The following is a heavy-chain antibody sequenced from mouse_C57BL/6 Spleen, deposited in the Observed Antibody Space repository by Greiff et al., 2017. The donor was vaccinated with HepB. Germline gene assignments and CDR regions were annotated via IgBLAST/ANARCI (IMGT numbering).Heavy chain of an antibody. CDR1: GFTFSDYG. Sequence: EVKLVESGGGLVKPGGSLKLSCAASGFTFSDYGMHWVRQAPEKGLEWVAYISSGSSTIYYADTVKGRFTISRDNAKNTLFLQMTSLRSEDTAMYYCARSVRTAYYFDYWGQGTTLTVSS. V-gene: IGHV5-17*01. J-gene: IGHJ2*01. CDR2: ISSGSSTI. D-gene: IGHD4-1*01. CDR3: ARSVRTAYYFDY.